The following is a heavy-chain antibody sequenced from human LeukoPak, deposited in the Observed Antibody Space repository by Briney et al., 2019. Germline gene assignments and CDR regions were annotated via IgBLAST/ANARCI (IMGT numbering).Heavy chain of an antibody. J-gene: IGHJ4*02. CDR3: ARERSSQGYFDF. Sequence: HGESLKISCKGSGYSFTSYWIGWVRRVPGKGLEWVGIIYPGDSDTRYSPSFQGRVTISADKSISTAYLQWSSLKASDTAMYYCARERSSQGYFDFWGQGTLVTVSS. D-gene: IGHD6-6*01. V-gene: IGHV5-51*01. CDR2: IYPGDSDT. CDR1: GYSFTSYW.